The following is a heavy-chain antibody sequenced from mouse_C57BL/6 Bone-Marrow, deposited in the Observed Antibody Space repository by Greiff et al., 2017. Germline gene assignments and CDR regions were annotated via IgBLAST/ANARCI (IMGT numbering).Heavy chain of an antibody. CDR1: GYTFTSYG. CDR3: ARWCYWYFDV. V-gene: IGHV1-81*01. CDR2: IYPRSGNT. J-gene: IGHJ1*03. D-gene: IGHD1-1*02. Sequence: QVQLKESGAELARPGASVKLSCKASGYTFTSYGISWVKQRTGQGLEWIGEIYPRSGNTYYNEKFKGKATLTADKSSSTAYMELRSLTSEDSAVYFCARWCYWYFDVWGTGTTVTGSS.